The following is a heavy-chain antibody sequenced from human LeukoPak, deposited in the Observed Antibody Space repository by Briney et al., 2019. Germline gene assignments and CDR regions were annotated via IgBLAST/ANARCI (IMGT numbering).Heavy chain of an antibody. D-gene: IGHD4-11*01. CDR3: ARQRTPYSSFDP. CDR1: GVSISSYY. CDR2: IYYSGST. J-gene: IGHJ5*02. Sequence: SETLSLTCTVSGVSISSYYWTWIRQPPGKGLEWIGYIYYSGSTNCNPSLKSRVTISVDTSKNQFSLKLSSVTAADTAVYYCARQRTPYSSFDPWGQGTLVTVSS. V-gene: IGHV4-59*08.